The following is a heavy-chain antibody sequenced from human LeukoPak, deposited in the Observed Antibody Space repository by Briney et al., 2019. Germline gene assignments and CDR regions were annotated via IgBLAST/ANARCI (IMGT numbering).Heavy chain of an antibody. CDR2: IYYSGGT. J-gene: IGHJ4*02. D-gene: IGHD2-15*01. Sequence: SETLSLTCTVSGGSISSYYWSWIRQPPGKGLEWIGYIYYSGGTNYNPSLKSRVTISVDTSKNQFSLKLSPVTAADTAVYYCARHDPAATSAPLNWGQGTLVTVSS. CDR1: GGSISSYY. V-gene: IGHV4-59*08. CDR3: ARHDPAATSAPLN.